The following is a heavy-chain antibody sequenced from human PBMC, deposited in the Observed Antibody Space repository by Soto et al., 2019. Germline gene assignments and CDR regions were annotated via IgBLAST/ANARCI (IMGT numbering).Heavy chain of an antibody. CDR2: IWYDGSNK. CDR1: GFTFSSYG. Sequence: QVQLVESGGGMVQPGRSLRLSCAASGFTFSSYGMHWVRQAPGKGLEWVAVIWYDGSNKYYADSVKGRFTISRDNSKNTLYLQMNSLRAEDTAVYYCARDGLAYCGGDCYYGMDVWGQGTTVTVSS. CDR3: ARDGLAYCGGDCYYGMDV. V-gene: IGHV3-33*01. J-gene: IGHJ6*02. D-gene: IGHD2-21*01.